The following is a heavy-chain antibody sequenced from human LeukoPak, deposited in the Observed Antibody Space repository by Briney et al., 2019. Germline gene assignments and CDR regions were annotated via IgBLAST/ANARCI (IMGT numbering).Heavy chain of an antibody. CDR2: INPNSGGT. Sequence: ASVKVSCKASGYTFTGYYMHWVRQAPGQGLEWMGWINPNSGGTNYAQKFQGRVTMTRDTSISTAYMERSRLRSDDTAVYYCARDVLGSETTGMGYYYYMDVWGKGTTVTISS. D-gene: IGHD1-1*01. CDR3: ARDVLGSETTGMGYYYYMDV. CDR1: GYTFTGYY. J-gene: IGHJ6*03. V-gene: IGHV1-2*02.